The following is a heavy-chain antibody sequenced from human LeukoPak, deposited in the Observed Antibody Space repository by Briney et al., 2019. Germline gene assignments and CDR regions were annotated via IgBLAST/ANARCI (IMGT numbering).Heavy chain of an antibody. J-gene: IGHJ5*02. CDR2: IYTSGST. Sequence: SETLSLTCTVSGGSISSSSYYWSWIRQPAGKGLEWIGRIYTSGSTNYNPSLKSRVTMSVDTSKNQFSLKLSSATAADTAVYYCARDYYGSGSLYWFDPWGQGTLVTVSS. D-gene: IGHD3-10*01. CDR1: GGSISSSSYY. V-gene: IGHV4-61*02. CDR3: ARDYYGSGSLYWFDP.